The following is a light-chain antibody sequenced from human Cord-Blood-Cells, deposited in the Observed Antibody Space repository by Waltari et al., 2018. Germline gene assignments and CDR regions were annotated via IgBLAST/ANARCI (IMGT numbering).Light chain of an antibody. V-gene: IGLV2-23*01. CDR3: CSYAGSVV. CDR1: SSDVGSYNF. CDR2: DGS. Sequence: QSALTQPASVSGSPGQSITISCTGTSSDVGSYNFVSWYQQHTGKAPNLMIYDGSKRPSGVSNRFSGSKSGNTASLTISGRQAEDEADYYCCSYAGSVVFGGGTKLTVL. J-gene: IGLJ2*01.